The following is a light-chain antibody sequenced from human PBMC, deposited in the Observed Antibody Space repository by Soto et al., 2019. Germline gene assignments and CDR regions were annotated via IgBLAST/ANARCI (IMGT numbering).Light chain of an antibody. J-gene: IGKJ1*01. CDR1: QSVGSSY. CDR2: GAS. CDR3: QQYGSSPST. Sequence: EIVLTQSPGTLSLSPGESATLSCRASQSVGSSYLAWYRQKPGQAPRLLIYGASSRATGIPDRFSGGGSGTDFTLTIGRLEPEDFAVYYCQQYGSSPSTFGQGTKVEIK. V-gene: IGKV3-20*01.